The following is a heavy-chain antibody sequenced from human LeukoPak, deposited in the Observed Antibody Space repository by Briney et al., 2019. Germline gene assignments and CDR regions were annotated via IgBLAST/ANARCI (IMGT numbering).Heavy chain of an antibody. CDR3: ARDPPFGYRTPHFDY. Sequence: ASVKVSCKASGYTFTSYAMHWARQAPGQRLEGMGGINAGNGNTKYSQKFQGRVTITRDTSASTAYMELSSLRSEDTAVYYCARDPPFGYRTPHFDYWGQGTLVTVSS. J-gene: IGHJ4*02. V-gene: IGHV1-3*01. CDR2: INAGNGNT. CDR1: GYTFTSYA. D-gene: IGHD5-18*01.